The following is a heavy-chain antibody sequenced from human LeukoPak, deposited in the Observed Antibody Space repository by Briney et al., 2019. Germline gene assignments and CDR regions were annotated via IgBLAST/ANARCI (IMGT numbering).Heavy chain of an antibody. CDR2: MYHSGST. D-gene: IGHD3-9*01. CDR1: GYSISSGYY. CDR3: ARVGDILTGYPHFDY. Sequence: SSETLSLTCAVSGYSISSGYYWGWIRQPPGKGLEWIGSMYHSGSTYYNPSLKSRFTISVDTSKNRFSLKLSSVTAADTAVYYCARVGDILTGYPHFDYWGQGTLVTVSS. J-gene: IGHJ4*02. V-gene: IGHV4-38-2*01.